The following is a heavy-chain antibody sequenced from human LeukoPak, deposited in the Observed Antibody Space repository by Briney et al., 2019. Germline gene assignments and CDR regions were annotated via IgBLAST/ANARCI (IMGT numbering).Heavy chain of an antibody. Sequence: QPGGSLRLSCAASGFTFSSYAMSWVRQAPGKGLEWVAVISYDGSNKYYADSVKGRFTISRDNSKNTLYLQMNSLRAEDTAVYYCASPKTGTTDYYYYGMDVWGQGTTVTVSS. CDR1: GFTFSSYA. V-gene: IGHV3-30*03. D-gene: IGHD1-7*01. CDR2: ISYDGSNK. J-gene: IGHJ6*02. CDR3: ASPKTGTTDYYYYGMDV.